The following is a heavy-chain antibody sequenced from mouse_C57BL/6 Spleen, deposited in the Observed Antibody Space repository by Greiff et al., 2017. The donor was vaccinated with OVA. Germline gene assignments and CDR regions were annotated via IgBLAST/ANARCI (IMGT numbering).Heavy chain of an antibody. D-gene: IGHD4-1*01. Sequence: VHVKQSGPELVKPGASVKISCKASGYSFTDYNMNWVKQSNGKSLEWIGVINPNYGTTSYNQKFKGKATLTVDQSSSTAYMQLNSLTSEDSAVYYCAFLGGGHFDYWGQGTTLTVSS. CDR3: AFLGGGHFDY. V-gene: IGHV1-39*01. J-gene: IGHJ2*01. CDR1: GYSFTDYN. CDR2: INPNYGTT.